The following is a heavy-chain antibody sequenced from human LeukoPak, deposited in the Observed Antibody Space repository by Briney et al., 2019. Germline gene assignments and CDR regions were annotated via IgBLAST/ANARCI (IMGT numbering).Heavy chain of an antibody. CDR3: ARERDGYPQY. D-gene: IGHD5-24*01. CDR1: GGSISSGDYY. CDR2: IYYTGIT. V-gene: IGHV4-61*08. J-gene: IGHJ4*02. Sequence: SETLSLTCTVSGGSISSGDYYWSWIRQPPGKGLEWIGYIYYTGITNYNPSLKSRVTISVDTSKNQFSLKLSSVTAADTAVYYCARERDGYPQYWGQGTLVTVSS.